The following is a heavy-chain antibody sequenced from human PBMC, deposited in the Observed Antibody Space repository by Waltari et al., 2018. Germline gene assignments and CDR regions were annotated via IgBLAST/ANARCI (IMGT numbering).Heavy chain of an antibody. CDR1: GFIFNTFA. D-gene: IGHD3-16*01. V-gene: IGHV3-21*01. Sequence: EVQLVESGGGLVKPGGSLRLSCAASGFIFNTFAMNWVRQAPGKGLEWVSSISSRSTYIYYADSVKGRFTSSRDNARSSLFLQMNSLRAEDTAVYYCARDEGGQYQGDFDYWGQGTLVSVSS. CDR3: ARDEGGQYQGDFDY. J-gene: IGHJ4*02. CDR2: ISSRSTYI.